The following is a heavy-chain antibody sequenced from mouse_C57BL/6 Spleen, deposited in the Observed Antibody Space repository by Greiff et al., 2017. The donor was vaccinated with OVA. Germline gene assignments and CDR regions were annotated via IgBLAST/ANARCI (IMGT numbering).Heavy chain of an antibody. CDR3: TRSLRDY. CDR1: GYTFTDYE. Sequence: LVESGAELVRPGASVTLSCKASGYTFTDYEMHWVKQTPVHGLEWIGAIDPETGGTAYNQKFKGKAILTADKSSSTAYMELRSLTSEDSAVYYCTRSLRDYWGQGTTLTVSS. J-gene: IGHJ2*01. D-gene: IGHD1-1*01. CDR2: IDPETGGT. V-gene: IGHV1-15*01.